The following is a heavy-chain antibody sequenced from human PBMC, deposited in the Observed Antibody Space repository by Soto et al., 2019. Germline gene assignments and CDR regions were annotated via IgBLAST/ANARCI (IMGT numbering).Heavy chain of an antibody. D-gene: IGHD2-15*01. CDR2: VSGYIGNT. CDR3: ARSPIVYCSGGNCYSDV. Sequence: QVQLVQSGAEVQKPGASVRVSCRTSGYTFSNYGISWVRQAPGQGLEWMGWVSGYIGNTHYARKLQGRVTMTKDTSTSTAHMAQWLLTSDATAVYYCARSPIVYCSGGNCYSDVWGQGTLVTVAS. V-gene: IGHV1-18*01. J-gene: IGHJ4*02. CDR1: GYTFSNYG.